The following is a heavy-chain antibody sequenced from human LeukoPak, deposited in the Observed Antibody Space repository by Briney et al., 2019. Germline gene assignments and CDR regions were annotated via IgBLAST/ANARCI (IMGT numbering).Heavy chain of an antibody. D-gene: IGHD5/OR15-5a*01. V-gene: IGHV4-59*01. Sequence: SETLSLTCTVSGGSISSYYWSWIRQPPGKGLEWIGYIYYSGSTNYNPSLKSRVTISVDTSKNQFSLKLSSVTAADTAVYYCARAMEDLRFAWYFDYWGQGTLVTVSS. CDR2: IYYSGST. J-gene: IGHJ4*02. CDR3: ARAMEDLRFAWYFDY. CDR1: GGSISSYY.